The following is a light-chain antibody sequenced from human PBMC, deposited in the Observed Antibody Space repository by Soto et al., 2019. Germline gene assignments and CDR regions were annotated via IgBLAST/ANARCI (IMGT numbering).Light chain of an antibody. Sequence: AIQMTQSPSSLSASLGDRVAISCGASQDIRNTLAWYQQKPGEAPKILIFAASNLQSGVPSRFSGSGSVTDFTLAITGLPPEDFATYYCLQYYNFSWTFGQGTKVDIK. V-gene: IGKV1-6*01. CDR3: LQYYNFSWT. CDR2: AAS. CDR1: QDIRNT. J-gene: IGKJ1*01.